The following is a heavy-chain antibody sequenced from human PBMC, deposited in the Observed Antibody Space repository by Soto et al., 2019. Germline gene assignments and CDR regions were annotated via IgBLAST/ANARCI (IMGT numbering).Heavy chain of an antibody. D-gene: IGHD3-10*01. J-gene: IGHJ4*02. V-gene: IGHV3-23*01. Sequence: EVQLLESGGGLVQPGGSLRLSCAASGFTFSSYAMSWVRQAPGKGLEWVSAISGSGGSTYYADSVKGRFTISRDNSKNTLYLQLYSLRSEDTAVYYCAKDGSGSGSYLDYWGQGTLVTVSS. CDR3: AKDGSGSGSYLDY. CDR2: ISGSGGST. CDR1: GFTFSSYA.